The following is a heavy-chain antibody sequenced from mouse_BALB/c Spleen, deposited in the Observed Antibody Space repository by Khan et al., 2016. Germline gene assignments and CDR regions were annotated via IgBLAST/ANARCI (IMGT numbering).Heavy chain of an antibody. Sequence: EVQLQESGPGLVRPSQSLSLTCTVTGYSITSDYAWNWIRQFPGNRLEWMGYISFSGGTRYNPSLKSRIYNTRDISKNQFLLQLNSVTTEDTSTDYCGSRTYYVGRYYFDYWGRGTTLTVSS. CDR3: GSRTYYVGRYYFDY. J-gene: IGHJ2*01. D-gene: IGHD1-1*02. CDR1: GYSITSDYA. CDR2: ISFSGGT. V-gene: IGHV3-2*02.